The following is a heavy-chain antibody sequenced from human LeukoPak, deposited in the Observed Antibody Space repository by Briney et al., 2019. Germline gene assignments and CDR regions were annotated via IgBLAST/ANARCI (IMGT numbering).Heavy chain of an antibody. CDR2: ISYSGST. J-gene: IGHJ5*02. V-gene: IGHV4-59*01. CDR3: ARDNYGGVTKFDP. Sequence: SETLSLTCAVSGGSINNYFWSWIWQPPGKGLEWIGYISYSGSTNYNPSLKSRVTISVDTSKNQFSLKLNSVTTADTAVYYCARDNYGGVTKFDPWGQGALVTVSS. D-gene: IGHD3-16*01. CDR1: GGSINNYF.